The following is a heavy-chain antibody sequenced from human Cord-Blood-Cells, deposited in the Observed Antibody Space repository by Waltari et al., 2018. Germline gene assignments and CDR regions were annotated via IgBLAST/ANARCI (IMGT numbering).Heavy chain of an antibody. Sequence: EVQLVQSGAEVKKPGESLKISCKGSGYSFTSYWIGWVRQMPGKGLGWRGISLPDASCTRYSPSVQGKVTSAADKSISTAYLQWSSLKASDTAMYYCARHERRQQLVDYWGQGTLVTVSS. J-gene: IGHJ4*02. CDR3: ARHERRQQLVDY. D-gene: IGHD6-13*01. V-gene: IGHV5-51*01. CDR2: SLPDASCT. CDR1: GYSFTSYW.